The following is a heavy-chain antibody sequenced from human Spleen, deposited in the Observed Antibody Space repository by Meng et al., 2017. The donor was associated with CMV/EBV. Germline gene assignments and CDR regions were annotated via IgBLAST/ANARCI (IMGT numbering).Heavy chain of an antibody. V-gene: IGHV3-74*03. Sequence: VGSGGGLVQPGGSLRLSCADSGFTFSNYWMHWVRQVPGEGLVWVSRINTDGSFTSYADPVKGRFTISRDNAKNTLYLQMNSLRVDDSAVYYCGRDLTGERDQWGQGTLVTVSS. J-gene: IGHJ4*02. CDR2: INTDGSFT. D-gene: IGHD7-27*01. CDR1: GFTFSNYW. CDR3: GRDLTGERDQ.